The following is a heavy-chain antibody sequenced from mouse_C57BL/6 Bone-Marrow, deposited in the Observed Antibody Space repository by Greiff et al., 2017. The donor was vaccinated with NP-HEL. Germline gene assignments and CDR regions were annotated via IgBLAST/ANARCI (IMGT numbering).Heavy chain of an antibody. D-gene: IGHD2-4*01. CDR2: IRNKANGYTT. Sequence: EVKVVESGGGLVQPGGSLSLSCAASGFTFTDYYMSWVRQPPGKAPEWLGFIRNKANGYTTEYSASVKGRFTISRDNSQSILYLQMNALRAEDSATYYCARSIYYEYADDPFYAMDYWGQGTSVTVSS. CDR3: ARSIYYEYADDPFYAMDY. J-gene: IGHJ4*01. CDR1: GFTFTDYY. V-gene: IGHV7-3*01.